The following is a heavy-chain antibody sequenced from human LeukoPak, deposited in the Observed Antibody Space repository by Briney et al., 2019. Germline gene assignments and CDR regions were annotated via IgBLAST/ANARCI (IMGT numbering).Heavy chain of an antibody. CDR1: GGSISSSSYY. V-gene: IGHV4-39*07. Sequence: SETLSLTCTVSGGSISSSSYYWGWIRQPPGKGLEWIGSIYYSGSTYYNPSLKSRVTISVDTSKNQFSLKLSSVTAADTAVYYCAGTTVTPTARNWFDPWGQRTLVTVSS. CDR3: AGTTVTPTARNWFDP. CDR2: IYYSGST. J-gene: IGHJ5*02. D-gene: IGHD4-11*01.